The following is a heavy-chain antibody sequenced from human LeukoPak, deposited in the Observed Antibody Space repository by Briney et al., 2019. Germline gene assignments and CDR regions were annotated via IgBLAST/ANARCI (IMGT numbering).Heavy chain of an antibody. CDR3: AKDGVVSREPAAFDV. CDR1: GFTFSSYG. D-gene: IGHD3-3*01. Sequence: GGSLRLSCAASGFTFSSYGIHWVRQVPGKGLEWVTFIRYDGGNKYYADSVKGRFTISRDNSKNTLYLQMNSLRGEDTAVYYCAKDGVVSREPAAFDVWGQGTMVTVSS. J-gene: IGHJ3*01. V-gene: IGHV3-30*02. CDR2: IRYDGGNK.